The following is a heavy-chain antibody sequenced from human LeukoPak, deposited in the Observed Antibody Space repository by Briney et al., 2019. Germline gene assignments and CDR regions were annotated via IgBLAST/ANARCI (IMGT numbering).Heavy chain of an antibody. J-gene: IGHJ4*02. Sequence: GGSLRLSCAASGFTVSSNYMSWVRQAPGKGLEWVSVIYSGGSTYYADSVKGRFTISRDNSKNTLYLQMNSLRAEDTAVCYCARAPNYYDSSGAFDYWGQGTLVTVSS. CDR2: IYSGGST. D-gene: IGHD3-22*01. V-gene: IGHV3-53*01. CDR3: ARAPNYYDSSGAFDY. CDR1: GFTVSSNY.